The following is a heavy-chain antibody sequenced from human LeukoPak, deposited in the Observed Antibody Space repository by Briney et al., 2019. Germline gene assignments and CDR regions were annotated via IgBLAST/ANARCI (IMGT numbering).Heavy chain of an antibody. J-gene: IGHJ5*01. CDR3: ANHRSAFEF. CDR1: GLPFSTHG. V-gene: IGHV3-23*01. Sequence: GGSLRLPCAASGLPFSTHGMSWVRQSPGKGLEWVSAISGSATGHITNYADSVKGRFTISRDNDKNTLYPQMNSLRVEDTAVYYCANHRSAFEFWGHGTLVTVSS. CDR2: ISGSATGHIT.